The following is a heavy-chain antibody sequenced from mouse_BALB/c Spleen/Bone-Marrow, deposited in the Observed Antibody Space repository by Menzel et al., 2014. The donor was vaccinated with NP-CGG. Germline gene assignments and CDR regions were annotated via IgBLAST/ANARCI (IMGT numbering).Heavy chain of an antibody. CDR3: ARSYYGYDRGYYFDY. CDR1: GFSLTSFG. J-gene: IGHJ2*01. CDR2: IWAGGST. V-gene: IGHV2-9*02. Sequence: VKVVKSGPDLVAPSQSLSITCTVSGFSLTSFGIHWVRQPPGKGLEWLGVIWAGGSTNYNSALMSRLSISKDNSKSQVFLKMNSLQTDDTAMYYCARSYYGYDRGYYFDYWGQGTTLTVSS. D-gene: IGHD2-2*01.